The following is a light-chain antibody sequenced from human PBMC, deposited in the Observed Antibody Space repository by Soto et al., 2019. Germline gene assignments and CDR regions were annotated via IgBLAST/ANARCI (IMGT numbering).Light chain of an antibody. J-gene: IGKJ2*01. Sequence: DIQMTQSPSSLPASVGDSVTIPCRASQRINKYLNWYQQRSGRAPRLLIHTPSSLHSGVPSRFSGSGSGSDFTLTISSLQPEDFATYFCQQSFSTPYTFGQGTKLEI. CDR2: TPS. V-gene: IGKV1-39*01. CDR3: QQSFSTPYT. CDR1: QRINKY.